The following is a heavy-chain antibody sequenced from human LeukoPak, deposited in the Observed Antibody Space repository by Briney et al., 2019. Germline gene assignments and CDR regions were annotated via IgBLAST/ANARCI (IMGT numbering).Heavy chain of an antibody. CDR3: ARKRRGPMDV. CDR2: ISSSGSTI. V-gene: IGHV3-48*03. Sequence: GGSLRLSCAASGFTFSSYEMNWVRQAPGKGLEWVSYISSSGSTIYYADSVKGRFTISRDNAKNSLYLQMNSLRAEDTAVYYCARKRRGPMDVWGQGTTVTVSS. CDR1: GFTFSSYE. J-gene: IGHJ6*02. D-gene: IGHD3-10*01.